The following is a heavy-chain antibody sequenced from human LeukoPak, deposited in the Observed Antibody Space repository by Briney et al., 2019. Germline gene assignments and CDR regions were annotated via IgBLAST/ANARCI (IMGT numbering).Heavy chain of an antibody. Sequence: ASVKVSCKASGYTFTGYYMHWVRQAPGQGLEWMGWINPNSGGTNYAQKFQGRVTMTRDTSIGTAYMELSRLRSDGTAVYYCARDGTGSGSYPSLYWGQGTLVTVSS. CDR2: INPNSGGT. J-gene: IGHJ4*02. V-gene: IGHV1-2*02. CDR1: GYTFTGYY. CDR3: ARDGTGSGSYPSLY. D-gene: IGHD1-26*01.